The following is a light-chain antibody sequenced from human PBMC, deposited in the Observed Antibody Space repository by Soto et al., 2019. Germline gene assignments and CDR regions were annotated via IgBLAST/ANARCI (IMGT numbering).Light chain of an antibody. CDR1: EDIREK. CDR2: DAS. V-gene: IGKV1-33*01. Sequence: DLQLTQFPSSLSASIGNRITITCQASEDIREKLNWYQQKPGRAPKLLIHDASNLQLGVPSRFAGSGSGTVFALTISRLQPEDFATYYCQQYGVFGPGTKVDIK. CDR3: QQYGV. J-gene: IGKJ3*01.